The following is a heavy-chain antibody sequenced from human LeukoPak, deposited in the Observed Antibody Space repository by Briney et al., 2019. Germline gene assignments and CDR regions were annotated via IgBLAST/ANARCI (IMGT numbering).Heavy chain of an antibody. D-gene: IGHD2-21*01. CDR3: ARGRGGYSYPFDY. J-gene: IGHJ4*02. CDR2: INHSGST. CDR1: GGSFSGYY. Sequence: PSETLSLTCAVYGGSFSGYYWSWIRQPPGKGLEWIGEINHSGSTNYNPSLKSRVTISVDTSKNQLSLKLSSVTAADTAVYYCARGRGGYSYPFDYWGQGTLVTVSS. V-gene: IGHV4-34*01.